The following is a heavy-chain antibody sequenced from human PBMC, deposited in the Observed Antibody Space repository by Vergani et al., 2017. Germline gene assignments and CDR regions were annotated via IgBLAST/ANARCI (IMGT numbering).Heavy chain of an antibody. CDR3: TKDKSDRRFFIWFGGFDP. D-gene: IGHD3-10*01. V-gene: IGHV3-30*02. CDR1: GFNFSNYG. Sequence: QAQLVESGGGVVQPGGSLRLSCGGFGFNFSNYGMHWVRQAPGKGLGWVAFIRYDGGKKYFADSVEGQFTISRDNSKNTLYLQMNSLRAEDTAVYYCTKDKSDRRFFIWFGGFDPWGQGTLVTVSS. CDR2: IRYDGGKK. J-gene: IGHJ5*02.